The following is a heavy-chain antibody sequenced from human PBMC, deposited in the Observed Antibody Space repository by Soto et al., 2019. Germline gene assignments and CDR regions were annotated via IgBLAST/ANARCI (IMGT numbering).Heavy chain of an antibody. J-gene: IGHJ4*02. V-gene: IGHV3-30*03. CDR3: ARKPETGTTVPFDY. Sequence: PGGSLRLSCAASGFTFSSYGMHWVRQAPGKGLEWVAVISYDGTEKYHADYVKGRFTNSRDNSKNTLYLQVNSLRAEDTAVYYCARKPETGTTVPFDYWGQGTLVTVSS. D-gene: IGHD1-1*01. CDR2: ISYDGTEK. CDR1: GFTFSSYG.